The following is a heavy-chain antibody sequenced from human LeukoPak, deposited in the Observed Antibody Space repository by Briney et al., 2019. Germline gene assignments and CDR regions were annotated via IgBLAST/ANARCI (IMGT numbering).Heavy chain of an antibody. Sequence: GGSLRLSCAASGFTFSSYAMNWVRQAPGKGLEWVSSIGGSGGRTFYADSVKGRFTISRDNSKNTLYLQMNSLRAEDTAVYYRAKGPVESYHDGPDRFDPWGQGTLGTVSS. CDR3: AKGPVESYHDGPDRFDP. CDR1: GFTFSSYA. CDR2: IGGSGGRT. V-gene: IGHV3-23*01. D-gene: IGHD3-22*01. J-gene: IGHJ5*01.